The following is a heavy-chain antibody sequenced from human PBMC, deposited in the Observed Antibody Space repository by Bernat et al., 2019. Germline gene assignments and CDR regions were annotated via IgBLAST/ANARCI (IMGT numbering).Heavy chain of an antibody. V-gene: IGHV3-23*01. D-gene: IGHD3-16*01. Sequence: EVQLLESGGGLVQPGGSLRLSCAASGFTFSSYAMSWVRQAPGKGLEWVPAISGSVGSTYYADSVKGRFTISRDNSKNTLYLQMNSLRAEDTAVYYCAKDQATYYDYIGGSSTDAFAIWGQGTMVTVAS. CDR1: GFTFSSYA. CDR3: AKDQATYYDYIGGSSTDAFAI. CDR2: ISGSVGST. J-gene: IGHJ3*02.